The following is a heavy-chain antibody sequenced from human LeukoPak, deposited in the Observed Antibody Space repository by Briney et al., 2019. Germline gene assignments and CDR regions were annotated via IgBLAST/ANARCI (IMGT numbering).Heavy chain of an antibody. Sequence: QPGGSLRLSCAASGFTFSSYWMHWVRQAPGKGLVWVSRIYSDGSSTNYADSVKGRFTISRDNAKNTLYLQMNSLRAEDTAVYYCAKVAVGGTIHYFDYWGQGTLVTVSS. CDR3: AKVAVGGTIHYFDY. J-gene: IGHJ4*02. CDR1: GFTFSSYW. D-gene: IGHD1-26*01. CDR2: IYSDGSST. V-gene: IGHV3-74*01.